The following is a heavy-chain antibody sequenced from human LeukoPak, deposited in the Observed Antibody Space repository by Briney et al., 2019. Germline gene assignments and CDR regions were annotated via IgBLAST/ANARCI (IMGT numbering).Heavy chain of an antibody. CDR2: INSGGDIK. CDR1: GPIRSSDG. Sequence: PGESLRLSCAVSGPIRSSDGFDWVRQAPGQGLEWVSFINSGGDIKWYADSVKGRFTISRDEAKNSVYLQMDSLRDEDTAVYYCARGRDWGLDYRGQGTVVTVSS. J-gene: IGHJ4*02. D-gene: IGHD3/OR15-3a*01. V-gene: IGHV3-48*02. CDR3: ARGRDWGLDY.